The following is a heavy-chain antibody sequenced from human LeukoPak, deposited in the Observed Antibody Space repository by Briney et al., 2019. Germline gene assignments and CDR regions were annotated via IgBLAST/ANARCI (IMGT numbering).Heavy chain of an antibody. D-gene: IGHD2-2*01. Sequence: GASVKVSCKASGYTFTGYYIHLVRQAPGQGLEWMGRINPNSGGTNCAQKFQDRVTMTWDTSISTAYMERTRLRSDDTAVYFCARAGIGYCGSTSCYEFDYWGQGTLVTVSS. CDR3: ARAGIGYCGSTSCYEFDY. CDR1: GYTFTGYY. J-gene: IGHJ4*02. CDR2: INPNSGGT. V-gene: IGHV1-2*06.